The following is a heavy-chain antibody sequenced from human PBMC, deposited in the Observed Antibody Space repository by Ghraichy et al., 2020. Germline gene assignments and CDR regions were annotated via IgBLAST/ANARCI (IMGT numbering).Heavy chain of an antibody. V-gene: IGHV4-39*01. CDR2: VYYNGNT. Sequence: SETLSLTCTVSSDSISSGTYYWGWIRQAPDKGLEWIGTVYYNGNTFYNPSFKGRFTISVDTSKNQFSLKVSSVTAADTAVYYCASERPVASYDILTGYYSHGPDVWGQGTTVTVSS. J-gene: IGHJ6*02. D-gene: IGHD3-9*01. CDR1: SDSISSGTYY. CDR3: ASERPVASYDILTGYYSHGPDV.